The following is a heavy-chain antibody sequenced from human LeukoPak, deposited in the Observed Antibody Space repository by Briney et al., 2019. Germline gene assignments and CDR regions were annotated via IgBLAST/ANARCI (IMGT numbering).Heavy chain of an antibody. Sequence: PGGSLRLSCAACGFTLRSYRMNGVGQAPGKGGEGVSSICSSSSYLYSAHSVKARFPISRDNAKNSLYLQMNSLRAEATAVYYCARESWTVAGSFDYWGQGTLVTVSS. J-gene: IGHJ4*02. CDR2: ICSSSSYL. CDR3: ARESWTVAGSFDY. CDR1: GFTLRSYR. V-gene: IGHV3-21*01. D-gene: IGHD6-19*01.